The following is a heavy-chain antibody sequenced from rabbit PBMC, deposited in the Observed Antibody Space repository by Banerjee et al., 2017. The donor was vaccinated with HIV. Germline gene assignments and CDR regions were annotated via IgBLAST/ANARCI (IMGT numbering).Heavy chain of an antibody. V-gene: IGHV1S45*01. Sequence: QEQLEESGGDLVKPEGSLTLTCTASGFSFSNKYVMCWVRQAPGKGLELIACIYTNGGSTWYASCVNGRFTISKTSWTTVTLQMTSLTAADTATYFCAKDLAAVTGWNFGLWGQGTLVTVS. J-gene: IGHJ6*01. CDR3: AKDLAAVTGWNFGL. D-gene: IGHD7-1*01. CDR2: IYTNGGST. CDR1: GFSFSNKYV.